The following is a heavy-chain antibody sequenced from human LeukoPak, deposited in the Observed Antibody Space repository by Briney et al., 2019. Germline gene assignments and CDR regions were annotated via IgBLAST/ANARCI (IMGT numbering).Heavy chain of an antibody. CDR3: GGGPSYYYYGMDV. Sequence: SETLSLTCTVSGGSISSSSYYWGWIRQPPGKGLEWIGSIYYSGSTYYNPSLKSRVTISVDTSKNQFSLKLSSVTAADTAVYYCGGGPSYYYYGMDVWGQGTTVTVSS. D-gene: IGHD2-15*01. J-gene: IGHJ6*02. CDR1: GGSISSSSYY. CDR2: IYYSGST. V-gene: IGHV4-39*01.